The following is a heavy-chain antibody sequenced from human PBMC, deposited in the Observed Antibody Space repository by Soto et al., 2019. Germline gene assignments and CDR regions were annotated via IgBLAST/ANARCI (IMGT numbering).Heavy chain of an antibody. V-gene: IGHV3-33*01. CDR1: GFTFSSYG. D-gene: IGHD3-9*01. Sequence: QVQLVESGGGVVQPGRSLRLSCAASGFTFSSYGMHWVRQAPGKGLEWVAVIWYDGSNKYYADSVKGRFTISRDNSKNPLYLQMNSRRAEDTAVYYCARAEVGGYFGWPDDYWGQGPLVTVSS. J-gene: IGHJ4*02. CDR3: ARAEVGGYFGWPDDY. CDR2: IWYDGSNK.